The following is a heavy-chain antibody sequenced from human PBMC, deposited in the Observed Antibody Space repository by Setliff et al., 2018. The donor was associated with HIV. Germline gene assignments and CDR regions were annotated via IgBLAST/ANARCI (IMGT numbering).Heavy chain of an antibody. CDR1: GGTFSSHA. J-gene: IGHJ6*03. CDR3: ARGTWPIGSHPYYYYMDV. V-gene: IGHV1-69*13. D-gene: IGHD2-15*01. CDR2: IMSMFGTA. Sequence: SVKVSCKCSGGTFSSHAVTWVRQAPRQGLEWMGTIMSMFGTANYAQKFQGRVTITADDSTNTAYMELSSLRPDDTAVYYCARGTWPIGSHPYYYYMDVWGKGTTVTAP.